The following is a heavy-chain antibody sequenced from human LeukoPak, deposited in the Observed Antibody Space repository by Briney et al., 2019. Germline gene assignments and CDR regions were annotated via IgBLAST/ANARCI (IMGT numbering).Heavy chain of an antibody. V-gene: IGHV1-8*01. J-gene: IGHJ4*02. D-gene: IGHD2-2*01. CDR1: GYTFTSYD. CDR3: ARGLRVVVPAAFYYFDY. CDR2: RNPNSGST. Sequence: GASVKVSCKASGYTFTSYDINWGRQATGQGLEWMGWRNPNSGSTGYAQKFQGRVTMTRNTSISTAYMEMSSLRSEDTAVYYCARGLRVVVPAAFYYFDYWGQGTLVTVSS.